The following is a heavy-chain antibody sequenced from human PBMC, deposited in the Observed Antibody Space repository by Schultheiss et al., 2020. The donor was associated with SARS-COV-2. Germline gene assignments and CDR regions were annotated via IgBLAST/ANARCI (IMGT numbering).Heavy chain of an antibody. Sequence: SGPTLVKPTETLTLTCTVSGFSLSNARMGVSWIRQPPGKALEWLAHIFSNDEKSYSTSLKSRLTISKDTSKSQVVLTMTNMDPVDTATYYCAHRQESHRSQGYWGQGTLVTVSS. CDR3: AHRQESHRSQGY. J-gene: IGHJ4*02. CDR2: IFSNDEK. D-gene: IGHD2-15*01. CDR1: GFSLSNARMG. V-gene: IGHV2-26*01.